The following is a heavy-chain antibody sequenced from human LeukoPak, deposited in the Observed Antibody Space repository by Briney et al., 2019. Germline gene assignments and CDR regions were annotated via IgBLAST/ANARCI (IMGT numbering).Heavy chain of an antibody. CDR1: GFTFSSYW. D-gene: IGHD5-18*01. J-gene: IGHJ4*02. Sequence: GGSLRLSCAASGFTFSSYWMSWVRQAPGKGLEWVANIKQYGSEKYYVDSVKGRFTISRDNAKNSLYLQMNSLRAEATAVYYCAREAYGKRGYSYPNYYFDYWGQGTLVTVSP. CDR3: AREAYGKRGYSYPNYYFDY. V-gene: IGHV3-7*01. CDR2: IKQYGSEK.